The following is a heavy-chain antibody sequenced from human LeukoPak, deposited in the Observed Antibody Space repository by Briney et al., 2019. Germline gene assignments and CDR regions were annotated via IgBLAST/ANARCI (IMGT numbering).Heavy chain of an antibody. V-gene: IGHV4-59*08. D-gene: IGHD6-19*01. CDR1: GVSISTYY. J-gene: IGHJ6*02. Sequence: SETLSLTWTVSGVSISTYYWSWIRQPPGKGLEWIGYIYYSGSTNYNPSLKSRVTISVDTSKNQFSLKLSSVTAADTAVYYCARHIRSSGTLYYYYYGMHVWGQGTTVTVSS. CDR3: ARHIRSSGTLYYYYYGMHV. CDR2: IYYSGST.